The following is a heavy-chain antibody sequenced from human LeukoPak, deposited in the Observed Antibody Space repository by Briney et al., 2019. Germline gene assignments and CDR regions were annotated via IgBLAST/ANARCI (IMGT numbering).Heavy chain of an antibody. D-gene: IGHD2-21*01. V-gene: IGHV4-39*01. CDR3: ARHGTKVIPS. Sequence: PSETLSLTCTVSGGSISTYYWGWIRQPPGKGLEWIGSIYYSGDTYYNPSLKSRVTISVDTSKNQFSLNLSSVTAADTAVYYCARHGTKVIPSWGQGTLVTVSS. J-gene: IGHJ5*02. CDR1: GGSISTYY. CDR2: IYYSGDT.